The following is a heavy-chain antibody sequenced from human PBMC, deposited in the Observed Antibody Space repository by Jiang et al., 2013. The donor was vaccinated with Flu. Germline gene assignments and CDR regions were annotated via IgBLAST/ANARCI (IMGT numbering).Heavy chain of an antibody. J-gene: IGHJ4*02. CDR2: IYYSGST. D-gene: IGHD6-19*01. CDR3: ARVGSSGPFDY. V-gene: IGHV4-61*01. CDR1: GGSVSSRSYY. Sequence: KPSETLSLTCAVSGGSVSSRSYYWSWIRQPPGKGLEWIGYIYYSGSTNYNPSLKSRVTISVDTSKNQFSLKLSSVTAADTAVYYCARVGSSGPFDYWGQGTLVTVSS.